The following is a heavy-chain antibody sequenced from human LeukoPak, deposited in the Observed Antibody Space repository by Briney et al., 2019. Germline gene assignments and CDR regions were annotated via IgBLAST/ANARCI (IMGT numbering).Heavy chain of an antibody. V-gene: IGHV3-48*01. Sequence: GGSLRLSCAASGFTFSSYWMSWVRQAPGKGLEWVSYISSSSSTIYYADSVKGRFTISRDNAKNSLYLQMDSLRAEDTAVYYCARDLVPAAINGWFDPWGQGTLVTVSS. CDR2: ISSSSSTI. D-gene: IGHD2-2*01. CDR1: GFTFSSYW. CDR3: ARDLVPAAINGWFDP. J-gene: IGHJ5*02.